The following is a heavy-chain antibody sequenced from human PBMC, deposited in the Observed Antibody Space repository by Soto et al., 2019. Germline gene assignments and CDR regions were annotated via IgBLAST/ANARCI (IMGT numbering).Heavy chain of an antibody. D-gene: IGHD3-3*01. CDR3: AKVAPLTIFGVVIPAGGWFDP. CDR1: GFTFSSYA. Sequence: GGSLRLSCAASGFTFSSYARSWVRQAPGKGLEWVSAISGSGGSTYYADSVKGRFTISRDNSKNTLYLQMNSLRAEDTAVYYCAKVAPLTIFGVVIPAGGWFDPWGQGTLVTV. V-gene: IGHV3-23*01. CDR2: ISGSGGST. J-gene: IGHJ5*02.